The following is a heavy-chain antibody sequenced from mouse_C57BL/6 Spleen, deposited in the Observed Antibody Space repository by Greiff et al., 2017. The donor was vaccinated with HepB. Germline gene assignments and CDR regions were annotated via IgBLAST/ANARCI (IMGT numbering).Heavy chain of an antibody. CDR1: GYTFTDYN. J-gene: IGHJ3*01. CDR3: ARLGDYDEVFAY. Sequence: VQLQQSGPELVKPGASVKIPCKASGYTFTDYNMDWVKQSHGKSLEWIGDINPNNGGTIYNQKFKGKATLTVDKSSSTAYMELRSLTSEDTAVYYCARLGDYDEVFAYWGQGTLVTVSA. D-gene: IGHD2-4*01. CDR2: INPNNGGT. V-gene: IGHV1-18*01.